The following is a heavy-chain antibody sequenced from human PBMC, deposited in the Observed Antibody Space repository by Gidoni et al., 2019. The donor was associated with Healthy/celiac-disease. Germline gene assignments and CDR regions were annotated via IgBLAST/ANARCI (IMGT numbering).Heavy chain of an antibody. V-gene: IGHV4-39*01. D-gene: IGHD6-19*01. CDR2: IYYSGST. Sequence: QLQLQESGPGLVKPSETLSLTCTISGGSLRSSSSYWGWSRQTPGKGLEWSGRIYYSGSTYYNPSLKSRVTISVDTSKNQLSLKLSAVTAADTAVYYCARHQAGYSSGWDPGWFDPWGQGTLVTVSS. CDR1: GGSLRSSSSY. CDR3: ARHQAGYSSGWDPGWFDP. J-gene: IGHJ5*02.